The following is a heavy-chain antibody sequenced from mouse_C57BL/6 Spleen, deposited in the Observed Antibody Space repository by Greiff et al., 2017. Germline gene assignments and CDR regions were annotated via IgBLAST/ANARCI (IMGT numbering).Heavy chain of an antibody. D-gene: IGHD1-1*01. J-gene: IGHJ1*03. V-gene: IGHV1-69*01. CDR1: GYTFTSYW. CDR2: IDPSDSYT. Sequence: VQLQQPGAELVMPGASVKLSCKASGYTFTSYWMHWVKQRPGQGLEWIGEIDPSDSYTNYNQKFKGKSTLTVDKSSSTAYMQLSSLTSEDSAVYYCARWGTVVAEYFDVWGTGTTVTVSS. CDR3: ARWGTVVAEYFDV.